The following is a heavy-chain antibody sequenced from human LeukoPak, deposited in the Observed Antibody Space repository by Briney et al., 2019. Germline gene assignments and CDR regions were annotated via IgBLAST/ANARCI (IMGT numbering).Heavy chain of an antibody. CDR2: INPNSGDT. V-gene: IGHV1-2*02. Sequence: ASLKVSCTASEYTFTDYYMHWVRQAPGQGLEWMGWINPNSGDTNYAQKFQGRVTMTRDPSISTAYMALTRLRSDDTAVYYCARDAWLVGTTNLYYFDYWGQGTLVTVSS. CDR3: ARDAWLVGTTNLYYFDY. D-gene: IGHD1-26*01. J-gene: IGHJ4*02. CDR1: EYTFTDYY.